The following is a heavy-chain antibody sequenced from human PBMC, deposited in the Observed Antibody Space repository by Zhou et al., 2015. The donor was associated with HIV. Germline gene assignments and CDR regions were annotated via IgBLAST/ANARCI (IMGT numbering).Heavy chain of an antibody. D-gene: IGHD7-27*01. CDR3: AREGWGSWYFDL. J-gene: IGHJ2*01. Sequence: QVQLVQSGAEVKKPGSSVKVSCKASGGTFSSYAVSWVRQAPGQGLEWMGDIIPIFGTAKYAQKFQGRVTITADRSTSTSYMELRSLRSEDTAVYYCAREGWGSWYFDLWGRGTLVSVSS. CDR1: GGTFSSYA. CDR2: IIPIFGTA. V-gene: IGHV1-69*06.